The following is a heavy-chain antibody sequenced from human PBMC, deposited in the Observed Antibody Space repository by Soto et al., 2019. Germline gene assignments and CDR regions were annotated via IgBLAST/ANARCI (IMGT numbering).Heavy chain of an antibody. V-gene: IGHV2-5*02. CDR3: AHRLRFSNSQYYFDY. J-gene: IGHJ4*02. CDR1: GFSLRNSGVG. Sequence: QITLKESGPTLVKPTQTLTLTCTFSGFSLRNSGVGVGWIRQPPGKALEWLALIYWDDDKRYSPSLKSRLTITKDTSKTQVVLTMTNMDPVDTATYYCAHRLRFSNSQYYFDYWGQGTLVTVSS. CDR2: IYWDDDK. D-gene: IGHD6-13*01.